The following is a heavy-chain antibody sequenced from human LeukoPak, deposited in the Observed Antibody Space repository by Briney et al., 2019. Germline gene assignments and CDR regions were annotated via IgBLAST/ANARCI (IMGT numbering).Heavy chain of an antibody. CDR1: GFTFSSYA. CDR2: ISYDGSNK. V-gene: IGHV3-30*04. Sequence: GGSLRLSCAASGFTFSSYAMHWVRQAPGKGLEWVAVISYDGSNKNYADSVKGRFTISRDNSKNTLYLQMNSLRAEDTAVYYCAQSHDILTGYYIPDYWGQGTLVTVSS. J-gene: IGHJ4*02. D-gene: IGHD3-9*01. CDR3: AQSHDILTGYYIPDY.